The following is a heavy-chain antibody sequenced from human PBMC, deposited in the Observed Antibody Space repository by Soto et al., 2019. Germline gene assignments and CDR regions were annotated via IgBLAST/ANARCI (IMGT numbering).Heavy chain of an antibody. CDR3: AKSVYSSVWYGGSDY. CDR2: MSKDGSNK. Sequence: GGSLRLSCAASGFTFSSYAMYWVRQAPGKGLEWVAIMSKDGSNKYYADSMKGRFTISRDNSKNTLYLQMHSLRAEDTAVYHCAKSVYSSVWYGGSDYWGQGTLVTVSS. J-gene: IGHJ4*02. CDR1: GFTFSSYA. D-gene: IGHD6-19*01. V-gene: IGHV3-30-3*02.